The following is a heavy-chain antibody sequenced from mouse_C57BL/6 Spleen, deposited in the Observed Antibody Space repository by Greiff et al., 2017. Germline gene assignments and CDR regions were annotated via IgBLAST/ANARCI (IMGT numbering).Heavy chain of an antibody. CDR2: IDPSDSYT. CDR3: ARNSNYEVDY. V-gene: IGHV1-59*01. CDR1: GYTFTSYW. D-gene: IGHD2-5*01. J-gene: IGHJ4*01. Sequence: QVQLQQPGAELVRPGTSVKLSCKASGYTFTSYWMHWVKQRPGQGLEWIGVIDPSDSYTKYNQKFKGKAKLTVDTSSSTAYMQLSSLTSEDSAVYYCARNSNYEVDYWGQGTSVTVSS.